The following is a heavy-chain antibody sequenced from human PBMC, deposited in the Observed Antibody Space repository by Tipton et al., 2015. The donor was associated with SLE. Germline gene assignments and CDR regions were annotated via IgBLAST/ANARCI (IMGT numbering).Heavy chain of an antibody. CDR3: ASEGGFGDPGAFDI. V-gene: IGHV4-34*01. Sequence: TLSLTCAVYGGSFSGYYWSWVRQPPGKGLEWIGEINHSGSTNYNPSLKSRVTISVDTSKNQFSLKLSSVTAADTAVYYCASEGGFGDPGAFDIWGQGTMVTVSS. J-gene: IGHJ3*02. CDR1: GGSFSGYY. CDR2: INHSGST. D-gene: IGHD3-10*01.